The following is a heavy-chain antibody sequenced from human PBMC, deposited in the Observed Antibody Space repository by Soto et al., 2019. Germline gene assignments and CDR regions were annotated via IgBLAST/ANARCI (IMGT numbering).Heavy chain of an antibody. J-gene: IGHJ6*02. CDR1: GYIFVNYG. D-gene: IGHD3-16*01. V-gene: IGHV1-18*01. CDR3: VMVDNYVTPTPQDV. CDR2: ISPYTGNT. Sequence: QVQLVQSGDEVKKPGASVKVSCKASGYIFVNYGIAWVRQAPGQGLEWMGWISPYTGNTHSATQVQGRLTMTTDTSTSTAYMDQGSLTSDETAVYYCVMVDNYVTPTPQDVWGQGTTVTVSS.